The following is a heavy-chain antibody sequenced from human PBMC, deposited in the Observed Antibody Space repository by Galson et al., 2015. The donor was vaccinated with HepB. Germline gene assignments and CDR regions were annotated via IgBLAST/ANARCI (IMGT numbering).Heavy chain of an antibody. J-gene: IGHJ4*02. Sequence: SLRLSCAASGFTFSSYAMSWVRQAPGKGLEWVPVIRGSGGSTYYADSVKGRFTISRENSKNTLYLQMNSLRAEDTAVYYCAKEVAVAEFDYWGQGTLVTVSS. D-gene: IGHD6-19*01. V-gene: IGHV3-23*01. CDR1: GFTFSSYA. CDR2: IRGSGGST. CDR3: AKEVAVAEFDY.